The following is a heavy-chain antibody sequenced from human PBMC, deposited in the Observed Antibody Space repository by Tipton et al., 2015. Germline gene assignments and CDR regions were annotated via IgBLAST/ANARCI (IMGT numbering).Heavy chain of an antibody. CDR3: ARGLLLWFGRSDY. CDR2: IFHRGDT. J-gene: IGHJ4*02. D-gene: IGHD3-10*01. CDR1: GYSISSGYY. V-gene: IGHV4-38-2*01. Sequence: TLSLTCDVSGYSISSGYYWGWIRQPPGKGLEWIGRIFHRGDTNYNPSLKSRVTISLDTSKNQFSLKLNSVTAADTAVYYCARGLLLWFGRSDYWGRGTLVTVSS.